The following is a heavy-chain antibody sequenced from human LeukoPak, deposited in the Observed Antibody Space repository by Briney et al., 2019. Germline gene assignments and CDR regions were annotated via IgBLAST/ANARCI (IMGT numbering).Heavy chain of an antibody. J-gene: IGHJ6*02. CDR1: GFTFSSYA. V-gene: IGHV3-30-3*01. CDR3: ARDSQNAYDYDIWGVYYYGMDV. Sequence: GGSLRLSCAASGFTFSSYAMHWVRQAPGKGLEWVAVISYDGSNKYYADSVKGRFTISRDNSKNTLYLQMNSLRAEDTAVYYCARDSQNAYDYDIWGVYYYGMDVWGQGTTVTVSS. CDR2: ISYDGSNK. D-gene: IGHD3-9*01.